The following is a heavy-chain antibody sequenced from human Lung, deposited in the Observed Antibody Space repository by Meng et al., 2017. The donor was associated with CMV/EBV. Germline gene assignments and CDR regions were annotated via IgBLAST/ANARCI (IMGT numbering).Heavy chain of an antibody. D-gene: IGHD1-26*01. CDR3: ARMGREHYYNYYALDV. CDR1: GASINTYY. V-gene: IGHV4-59*01. J-gene: IGHJ6*02. CDR2: IYYTGSA. Sequence: LXCSVSGASINTYYWSWIRQPPGKELDWIGNIYYTGSANYKPSLRSRVTMSVDTSKNQFSLKLSSVTVADTAVYYCARMGREHYYNYYALDVWGQGXTVTVSS.